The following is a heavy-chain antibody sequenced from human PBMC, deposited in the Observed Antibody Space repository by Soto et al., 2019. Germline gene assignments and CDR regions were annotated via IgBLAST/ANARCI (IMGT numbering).Heavy chain of an antibody. Sequence: EVQLVESGGGLAQPGGSLRLSCAASGFTFSNYSMNWVRQAPGKGLEWVSYISSTGSTIYYADSVKGRITISRDNAKNSLYLQMSSLRDEDADVYYCARGTKGGSPPLWGQGTLVTVSS. D-gene: IGHD1-7*01. CDR1: GFTFSNYS. J-gene: IGHJ4*02. CDR3: ARGTKGGSPPL. CDR2: ISSTGSTI. V-gene: IGHV3-48*02.